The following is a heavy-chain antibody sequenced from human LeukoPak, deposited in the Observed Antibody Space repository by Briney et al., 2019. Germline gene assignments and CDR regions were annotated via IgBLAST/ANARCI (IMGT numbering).Heavy chain of an antibody. CDR2: TYYMSKLYN. V-gene: IGHV6-1*01. CDR3: ARSAPRVSGPLYVFDI. Sequence: SQTLSLTCAVSGDSFSNNDAAWAWLRQSPGRGLEWLGRTYYMSKLYNYYALSLTCPITFNPHTSKTQFSLQLNSVTPEDTAVYYCARSAPRVSGPLYVFDIWGQGTMVTVSS. D-gene: IGHD3-10*01. CDR1: GDSFSNNDAA. J-gene: IGHJ3*02.